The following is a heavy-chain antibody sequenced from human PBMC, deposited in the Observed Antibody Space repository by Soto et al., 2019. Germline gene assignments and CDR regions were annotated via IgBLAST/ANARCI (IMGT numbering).Heavy chain of an antibody. CDR1: GGSISSYY. CDR2: IYYSGST. J-gene: IGHJ4*02. D-gene: IGHD3-22*01. CDR3: ARETMSQIDY. Sequence: SETLSLTCTVSGGSISSYYWSWVRQPPGKGLEWIGYIYYSGSTNYNPSLKSRVTISVDTSRNQFSLKLSSVTAADTAVYYCARETMSQIDYWGQGTLVTVSS. V-gene: IGHV4-59*01.